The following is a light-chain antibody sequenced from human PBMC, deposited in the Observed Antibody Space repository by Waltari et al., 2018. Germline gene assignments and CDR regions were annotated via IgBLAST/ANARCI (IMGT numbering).Light chain of an antibody. J-gene: IGLJ1*01. CDR1: NIGSYS. CDR3: QVWHAALDPGV. V-gene: IGLV3-21*04. CDR2: YDS. Sequence: SYVLTQPPSVSVAPGETARIPCGGDNIGSYSVHRYQQKPGQAPVLVIRYDSDRPSGIPERFSGSNSANTATLTISRVEAGDEANYYCQVWHAALDPGVFGTGTEVTV.